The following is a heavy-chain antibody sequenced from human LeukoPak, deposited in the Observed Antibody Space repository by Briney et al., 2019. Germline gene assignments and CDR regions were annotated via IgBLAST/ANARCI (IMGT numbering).Heavy chain of an antibody. J-gene: IGHJ4*02. CDR3: ARDPYYYDSSGYHYCDY. CDR1: GGSISSDNW. CDR2: IYHSGST. D-gene: IGHD3-22*01. Sequence: SGTLSLTCAVSGGSISSDNWWGWVRQPPGKGLEWIGSIYHSGSTYYNSSLKSRVTISVDTSKNQFSLKLSSVTAADTAVYYCARDPYYYDSSGYHYCDYWGQGTLVTVSS. V-gene: IGHV4-38-2*02.